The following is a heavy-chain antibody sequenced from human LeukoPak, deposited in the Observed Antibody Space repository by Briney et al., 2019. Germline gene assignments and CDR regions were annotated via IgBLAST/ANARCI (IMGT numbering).Heavy chain of an antibody. D-gene: IGHD2-2*01. V-gene: IGHV3-23*01. Sequence: GGSLRLSYAASGFTFSSYAMSWVRRAPGKVLEWVSGISGSGGSTYYADSVKGRFTISRDNSKNTLYLQMNSLRAEDTAVYYCAKSPAFVVVPAAIEDSAFDIWGQGTMVTVSS. CDR3: AKSPAFVVVPAAIEDSAFDI. CDR1: GFTFSSYA. CDR2: ISGSGGST. J-gene: IGHJ3*02.